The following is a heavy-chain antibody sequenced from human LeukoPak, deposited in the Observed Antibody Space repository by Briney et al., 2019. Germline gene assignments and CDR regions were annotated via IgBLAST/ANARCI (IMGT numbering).Heavy chain of an antibody. J-gene: IGHJ4*02. CDR3: ARDHYVRLRLGELPLDY. Sequence: GGSLRLSCAASGFTFSSYEMNWVRQAPGKGLEWVSYISSSGSTIYYADSVKGRFTISRDNAKNSLYLQMNSLRAEDTAVYYCARDHYVRLRLGELPLDYWGQGTLVTVSS. V-gene: IGHV3-48*03. D-gene: IGHD3-16*01. CDR2: ISSSGSTI. CDR1: GFTFSSYE.